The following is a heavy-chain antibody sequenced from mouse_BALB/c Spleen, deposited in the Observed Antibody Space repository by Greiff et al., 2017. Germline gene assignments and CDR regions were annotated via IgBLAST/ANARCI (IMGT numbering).Heavy chain of an antibody. CDR3: ARDGYYDYYYAMDY. Sequence: VNVVESGPGLVAPSQSLSITCTVSGFSLTGYGVNWVRQPPGKGLEWLGMIWGDGSTDYNSALKSRLSISKDNSKSQVFLKMNSLQTDDTARYYCARDGYYDYYYAMDYWGQGTSVTVSS. CDR1: GFSLTGYG. D-gene: IGHD2-4*01. J-gene: IGHJ4*01. V-gene: IGHV2-6-7*01. CDR2: IWGDGST.